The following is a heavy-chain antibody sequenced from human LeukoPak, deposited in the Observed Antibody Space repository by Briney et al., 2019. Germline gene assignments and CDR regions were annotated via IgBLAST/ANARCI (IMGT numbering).Heavy chain of an antibody. J-gene: IGHJ5*02. CDR2: INPNSGGT. CDR3: ARAYVDTAMVT. CDR1: GYTITGYY. D-gene: IGHD5-18*01. Sequence: ASVKVSCKAPGYTITGYYMHWVRQAPGQGLEWMGWINPNSGGTNYAQKFQGRVTMTRDTSISTAYMELSRLRSDDTAVYYCARAYVDTAMVTWGQGTLVTVSS. V-gene: IGHV1-2*02.